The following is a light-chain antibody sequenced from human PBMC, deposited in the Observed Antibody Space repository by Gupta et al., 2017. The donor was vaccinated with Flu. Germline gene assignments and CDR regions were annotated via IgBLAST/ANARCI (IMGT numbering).Light chain of an antibody. Sequence: RVTISCSGSNSNIGRNTANWYQQLTGTAPKLLMYSNDHRPSGVPDRFSGSKSGTSASLAISGLQSQDEAVYYCAAWDDGLNGQVFGPGTKVSVL. V-gene: IGLV1-44*01. CDR2: SND. CDR3: AAWDDGLNGQV. CDR1: NSNIGRNT. J-gene: IGLJ1*01.